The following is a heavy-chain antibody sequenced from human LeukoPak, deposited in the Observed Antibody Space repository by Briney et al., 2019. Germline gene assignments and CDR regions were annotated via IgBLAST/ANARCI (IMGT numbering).Heavy chain of an antibody. Sequence: PSETLSLTCAVYGGSFSGYYWSWIRQPPGKGLEWIGEINHSGSTNCNPSLKSRVTISVDTSKNQFSLKLSSVTAADTAVYYCARRYCSGGSCYGWFDPWGQGTLVTVSS. CDR2: INHSGST. V-gene: IGHV4-34*01. D-gene: IGHD2-15*01. CDR3: ARRYCSGGSCYGWFDP. CDR1: GGSFSGYY. J-gene: IGHJ5*02.